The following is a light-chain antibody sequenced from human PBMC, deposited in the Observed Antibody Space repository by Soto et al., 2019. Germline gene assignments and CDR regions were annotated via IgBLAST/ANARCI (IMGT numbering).Light chain of an antibody. V-gene: IGKV3-15*01. CDR1: QSVSSN. CDR2: GAA. CDR3: QVCNNWPIT. Sequence: EIVMTQSPATLSVSPGARATLSCRASQSVSSNLAWYQQKPGQAPSLLIYGAATKANGIPATVTGIPCGKRGTVSIPSLWSEDRLCVGGQVCNNWPITFGEGTRLEIK. J-gene: IGKJ5*01.